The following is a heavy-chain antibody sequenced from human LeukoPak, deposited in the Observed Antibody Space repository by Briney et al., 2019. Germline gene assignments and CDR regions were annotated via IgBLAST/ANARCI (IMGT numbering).Heavy chain of an antibody. CDR3: AKGRVVAGSKSLTYHWFDP. CDR2: INPNSGGT. D-gene: IGHD6-19*01. Sequence: ASVKVSCRASGYAFTGYYIHWVRQAPGQGLEWMGWINPNSGGTKYAQKFQGRVTMTRDTSITTAYMGLSRLRSDDTAVYYCAKGRVVAGSKSLTYHWFDPWGQGTLVTVSS. CDR1: GYAFTGYY. V-gene: IGHV1-2*02. J-gene: IGHJ5*02.